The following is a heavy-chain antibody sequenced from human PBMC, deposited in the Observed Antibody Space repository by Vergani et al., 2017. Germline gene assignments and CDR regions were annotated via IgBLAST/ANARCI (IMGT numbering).Heavy chain of an antibody. CDR2: IKSTFDRGTT. J-gene: IGHJ6*02. CDR1: GFSFRNAW. V-gene: IGHV3-15*07. D-gene: IGHD4-23*01. Sequence: EVQLVESGGGIVKPGGSLRLSCVASGFSFRNAWMNWVRRTPGKGLEWVGRIKSTFDRGTTDYAAAVKGRFTISRDDSKNTLFLQMNGLKTEDICVYYCTTEPQYAGNGSCYWLREHHYYGMDVWGQGTTVTVSS. CDR3: TTEPQYAGNGSCYWLREHHYYGMDV.